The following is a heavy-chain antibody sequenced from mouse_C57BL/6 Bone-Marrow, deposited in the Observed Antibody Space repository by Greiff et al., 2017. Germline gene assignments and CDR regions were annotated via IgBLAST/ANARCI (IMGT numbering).Heavy chain of an antibody. CDR2: ISNGGGST. J-gene: IGHJ4*01. V-gene: IGHV5-12*01. CDR3: ARHVITTAYAMDY. D-gene: IGHD1-1*01. CDR1: GFTFSDYY. Sequence: EVKVVESGGGLVQPGGSLKLSCAASGFTFSDYYMYWVRQTPEKRLEWVAYISNGGGSTYYPDTVKGRFTISRDNAKNTLYLQMSRLKSEDTAMYYCARHVITTAYAMDYWGQGTSVTVSS.